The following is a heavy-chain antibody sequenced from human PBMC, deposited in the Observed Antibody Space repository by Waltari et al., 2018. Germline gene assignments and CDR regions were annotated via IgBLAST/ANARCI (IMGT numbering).Heavy chain of an antibody. Sequence: QVQLQESGPGLVKPSETLSLTCAVSGYSISSGYYWGWIRQPPGKGLEWIGSIYLSGSTYYNPSLKSRVTISVDTSKNQFSLKLSSVTAADTAVYYCARHDDYSFFDYWGQGTLVTVSS. CDR2: IYLSGST. CDR1: GYSISSGYY. J-gene: IGHJ4*02. V-gene: IGHV4-38-2*01. D-gene: IGHD4-4*01. CDR3: ARHDDYSFFDY.